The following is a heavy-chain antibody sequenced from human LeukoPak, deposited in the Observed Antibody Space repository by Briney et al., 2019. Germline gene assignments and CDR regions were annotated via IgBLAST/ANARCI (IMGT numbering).Heavy chain of an antibody. Sequence: PSETLSLTCAVSGYSISSGYYWGWIRQPAGKGLEWIGRIYTSGSTNYNPSLKSRVTMSVDTSKNQFSLKLSSVTAADTAVYYCARWDKMGDYFDYWGQGTLVTVSS. J-gene: IGHJ4*02. V-gene: IGHV4-4*07. D-gene: IGHD1-26*01. CDR2: IYTSGST. CDR1: GYSISSGYY. CDR3: ARWDKMGDYFDY.